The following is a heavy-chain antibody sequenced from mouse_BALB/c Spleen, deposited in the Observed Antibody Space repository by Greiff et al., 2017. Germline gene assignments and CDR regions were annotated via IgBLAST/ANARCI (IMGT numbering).Heavy chain of an antibody. CDR3: ARSKLTFAY. CDR2: ISYSGST. Sequence: ESGPGLVKPSQSLSLTCTVTGYSITSDYAWNWIRQFPGNKLEWMGYISYSGSTSYNPSLKSRISITRDTSKNQFFLQLNSVTTEDTATYYCARSKLTFAYWGQGTLVTVSA. V-gene: IGHV3-2*02. D-gene: IGHD1-1*01. J-gene: IGHJ3*01. CDR1: GYSITSDYA.